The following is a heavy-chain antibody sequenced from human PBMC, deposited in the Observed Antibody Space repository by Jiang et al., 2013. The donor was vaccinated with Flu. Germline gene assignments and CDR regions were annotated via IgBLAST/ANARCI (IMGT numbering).Heavy chain of an antibody. Sequence: LVKPSETLSLTCTVSGGSISSSSYYWGWIRQPPGKGLEWIGSIYYSGSTYYNPSLKSRVTISVDTSKNQFSLKLSSVTAADTAVYYCARSAMVRVRPLAVGWGQGTLVTVSS. J-gene: IGHJ4*02. CDR1: GGSISSSSYY. D-gene: IGHD3-10*01. CDR2: IYYSGST. CDR3: ARSAMVRVRPLAVG. V-gene: IGHV4-39*01.